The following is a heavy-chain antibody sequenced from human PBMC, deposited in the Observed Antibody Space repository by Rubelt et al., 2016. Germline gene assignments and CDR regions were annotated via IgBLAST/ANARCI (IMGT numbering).Heavy chain of an antibody. Sequence: EVLLVEFGGGLVQPGGSLRLSCASSGFTFGTSWMNWVRQAPGKGPERVATIKFDGTEKYYPDSVKGRFTISRDNAKNSLDLQMNTLSAEDTAVYYCVRDVNWGRGTRVTVSS. CDR3: VRDVN. CDR2: IKFDGTEK. CDR1: GFTFGTSW. J-gene: IGHJ4*01. V-gene: IGHV3-7*03.